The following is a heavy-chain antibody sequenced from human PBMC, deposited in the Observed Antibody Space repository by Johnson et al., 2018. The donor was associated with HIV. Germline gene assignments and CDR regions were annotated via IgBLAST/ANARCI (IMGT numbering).Heavy chain of an antibody. CDR1: GFTVSSNY. D-gene: IGHD6-13*01. CDR3: ARGRKDIEAADGLDNDAFDI. Sequence: QVQLVESGGGVVQPGRSLRLSCAASGFTVSSNYMSWVRLAPGKGLQWVAVISYNSGKKYYADPVKGRFTISRANSKNTLYLQMDSRRAEDSALYYCARGRKDIEAADGLDNDAFDIWGQGTMVTVSS. V-gene: IGHV3-30*03. CDR2: ISYNSGKK. J-gene: IGHJ3*02.